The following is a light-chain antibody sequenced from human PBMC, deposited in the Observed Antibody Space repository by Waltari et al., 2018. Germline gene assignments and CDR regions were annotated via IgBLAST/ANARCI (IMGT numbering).Light chain of an antibody. CDR1: SSDVGGHNR. CDR2: EVD. V-gene: IGLV2-8*01. J-gene: IGLJ2*01. Sequence: QSALTQPPSASGSPGQSVTISCTGTSSDVGGHNRVSWYQQYPGTAPKLIIYEVDKRPSGVPERVSGSRSGNTASLTVSGLQADDESVYYCSSYRGDYNWVFGGGTKLTVL. CDR3: SSYRGDYNWV.